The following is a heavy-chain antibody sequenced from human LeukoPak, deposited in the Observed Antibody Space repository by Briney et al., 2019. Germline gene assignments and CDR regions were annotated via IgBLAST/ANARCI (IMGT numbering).Heavy chain of an antibody. D-gene: IGHD3-16*01. Sequence: TSETLSITXAVYGGSLSGYYWSWIRQPPGKGLEWIGEINHSGSTNYNPSLKSRVTISVDTSKNQFSLKLSSVTAADTAVYYCARGRPGGSFDYWGQGTLVTVSS. J-gene: IGHJ4*02. CDR2: INHSGST. V-gene: IGHV4-34*01. CDR3: ARGRPGGSFDY. CDR1: GGSLSGYY.